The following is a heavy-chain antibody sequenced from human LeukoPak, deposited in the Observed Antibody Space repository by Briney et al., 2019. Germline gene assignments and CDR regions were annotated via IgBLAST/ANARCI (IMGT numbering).Heavy chain of an antibody. J-gene: IGHJ3*01. D-gene: IGHD6-13*01. Sequence: KPSETLSLTCTVSGGSISSYYWSWVRQPPGKGLEWIGFGSTNYSPSLKGRVTISVDTSKNQFSLKLRSVTAADTAVYYCARISSSNWYNERGAFDVWGQGTMVTVSS. CDR2: GST. V-gene: IGHV4-59*01. CDR1: GGSISSYY. CDR3: ARISSSNWYNERGAFDV.